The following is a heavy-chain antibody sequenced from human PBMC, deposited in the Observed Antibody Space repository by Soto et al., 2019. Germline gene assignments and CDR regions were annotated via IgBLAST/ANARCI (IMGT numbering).Heavy chain of an antibody. CDR3: AGRVQVWLPDYYGMDV. J-gene: IGHJ6*02. V-gene: IGHV1-18*01. Sequence: QAQLGQSGAEVKKPGAAVNVSCKASGYDYVTYAITWVRQRPGQGFEWMGWISTLNGNTNYAQNFQGRVTMTTDTSTRIVHLELRSLRSDDTAVDYCAGRVQVWLPDYYGMDVWGQGTTVTVSS. D-gene: IGHD5-18*01. CDR1: GYDYVTYA. CDR2: ISTLNGNT.